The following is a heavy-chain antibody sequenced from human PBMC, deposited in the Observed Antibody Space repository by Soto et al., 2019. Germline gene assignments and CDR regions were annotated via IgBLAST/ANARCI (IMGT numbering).Heavy chain of an antibody. CDR2: ISSSSSTI. D-gene: IGHD3-10*01. J-gene: IGHJ6*02. Sequence: EVQLVESGGGLVQPGGSLRLSCAASGFTFSSYSMNWVRQAPGKGLEWVSYISSSSSTIYYADSVKGRFTISRDNAKNSLYLQMNSLRDEDTAVYYCAVYYYGSGSPPYYYGMDVWGQGTTVTVSS. V-gene: IGHV3-48*02. CDR1: GFTFSSYS. CDR3: AVYYYGSGSPPYYYGMDV.